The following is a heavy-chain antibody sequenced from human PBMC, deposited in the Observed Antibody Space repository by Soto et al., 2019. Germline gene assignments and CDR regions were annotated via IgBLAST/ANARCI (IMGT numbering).Heavy chain of an antibody. J-gene: IGHJ4*02. D-gene: IGHD2-2*01. V-gene: IGHV4-31*03. CDR2: IYYSGST. CDR1: GGSISSGGYY. Sequence: QVQLQESGPGLVKPSQTLSLTCTVSGGSISSGGYYWSWIRQHPGKGLEWIGYIYYSGSTYYNPSLKSRVTISVDTSKNQFSLKLSSVTAADTAVYYCANQFSDCSSTSCYEGTFDYWGQGTLVTVSS. CDR3: ANQFSDCSSTSCYEGTFDY.